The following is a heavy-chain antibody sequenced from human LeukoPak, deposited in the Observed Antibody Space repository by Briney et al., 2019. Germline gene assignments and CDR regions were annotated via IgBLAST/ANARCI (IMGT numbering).Heavy chain of an antibody. V-gene: IGHV3-33*01. D-gene: IGHD3-22*01. CDR2: IWYDGTNK. J-gene: IGHJ4*02. Sequence: GRSLRLSCAASGFTFSSYGMHWVRQAPGKGLEWVAVIWYDGTNKNYADSVKGRFTISRDNSKNTLFLLMDSLRAEDTAAFYCVRARDNYDSAGFSALKKWGQGTLVTVSS. CDR3: VRARDNYDSAGFSALKK. CDR1: GFTFSSYG.